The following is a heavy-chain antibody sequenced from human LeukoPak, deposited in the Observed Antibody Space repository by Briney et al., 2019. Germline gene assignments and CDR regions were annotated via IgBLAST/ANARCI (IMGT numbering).Heavy chain of an antibody. V-gene: IGHV3-74*01. CDR2: INSDGSST. CDR3: ATGQGHGMDV. CDR1: GSTFSSYG. D-gene: IGHD1-14*01. J-gene: IGHJ6*02. Sequence: GGSLRLSCAASGSTFSSYGMHWVRHAPGKGLVWVSRINSDGSSTSYADSVKGRFTISRDNAKNTLYLQMNSLRAEDTAVYYCATGQGHGMDVWGQGTTVTVSS.